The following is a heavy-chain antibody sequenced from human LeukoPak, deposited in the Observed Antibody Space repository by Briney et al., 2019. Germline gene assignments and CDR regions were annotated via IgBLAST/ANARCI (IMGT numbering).Heavy chain of an antibody. Sequence: ASVKVSCKASGYTFTGYYMHWVRQAPGQGLEWMGWINPNSGGTNYAQKFQGWVTMTRDTSISTAYMELSRLRSDDTAVYYCARGLTYYDYVWGSLYYFDYWGQGTLVTVSS. CDR1: GYTFTGYY. CDR3: ARGLTYYDYVWGSLYYFDY. V-gene: IGHV1-2*04. D-gene: IGHD3-16*01. CDR2: INPNSGGT. J-gene: IGHJ4*02.